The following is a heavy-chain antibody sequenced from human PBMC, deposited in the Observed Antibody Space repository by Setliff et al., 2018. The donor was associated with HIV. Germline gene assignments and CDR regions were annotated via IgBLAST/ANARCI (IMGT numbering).Heavy chain of an antibody. V-gene: IGHV4-38-2*01. CDR1: GYSISSGYY. CDR3: ARVPFTTGFDS. J-gene: IGHJ4*02. CDR2: IYHSGGT. D-gene: IGHD3-3*01. Sequence: SETLSLTCAVSGYSISSGYYWGWIRQPPGRGLEWIGNIYHSGGTHYNPSLRSRVTISVDTSKNHFSLKLSSVTAADTAVFYCARVPFTTGFDSWGQGTLVTVSS.